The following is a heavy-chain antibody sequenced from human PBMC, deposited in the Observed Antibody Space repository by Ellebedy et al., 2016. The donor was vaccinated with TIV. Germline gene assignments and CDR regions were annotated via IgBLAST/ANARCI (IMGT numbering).Heavy chain of an antibody. CDR1: GFTFSDYS. CDR3: VRGAGSYHFDY. J-gene: IGHJ4*02. Sequence: PGGSLRLSCAASGFTFSDYSMNWVRQAPGKGLEWVSSISSSGNYRYHGDSVKGRFTISRDNAKNTLYLQMNSLRAEDTAVYYCVRGAGSYHFDYWGQGTLVTV. D-gene: IGHD1-26*01. V-gene: IGHV3-21*04. CDR2: ISSSGNYR.